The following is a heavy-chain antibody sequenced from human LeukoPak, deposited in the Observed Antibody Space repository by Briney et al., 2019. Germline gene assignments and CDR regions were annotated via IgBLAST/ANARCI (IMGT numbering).Heavy chain of an antibody. CDR2: INMYAANP. V-gene: IGHV7-4-1*02. CDR1: GYTFIRYA. Sequence: ASVKVSCKASGYTFIRYAINWLRQVPGQGLEWMGWINMYAANPAYAQGFTERFVFSLDTSVSTAYLEISNLKAEDTAVYYCARHDNDDDFDYWGQGTLVTVSS. CDR3: ARHDNDDDFDY. D-gene: IGHD3-16*01. J-gene: IGHJ4*02.